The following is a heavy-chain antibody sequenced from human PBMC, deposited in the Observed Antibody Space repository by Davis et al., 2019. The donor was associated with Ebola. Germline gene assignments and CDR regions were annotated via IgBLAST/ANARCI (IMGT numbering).Heavy chain of an antibody. CDR1: GYTFTTYD. V-gene: IGHV1-8*01. CDR2: MNPNSENT. Sequence: ASVTVSCKASGYTFTTYDIHWVRQATGQGLEWMGWMNPNSENTGYAQKFQGRVTMTRSTSISTAYMELSSLRSEDTAVYYCARGGYFDWLTRWHNYGMDVWGQGTTVTVSS. D-gene: IGHD3-9*01. CDR3: ARGGYFDWLTRWHNYGMDV. J-gene: IGHJ6*02.